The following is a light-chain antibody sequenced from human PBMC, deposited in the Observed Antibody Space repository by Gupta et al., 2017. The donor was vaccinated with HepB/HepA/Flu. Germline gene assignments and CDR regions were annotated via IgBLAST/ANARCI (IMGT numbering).Light chain of an antibody. CDR2: GAF. CDR1: QSVGSSY. J-gene: IGKJ1*01. CDR3: QQYVKSPWT. Sequence: IVLTQSSGTLSSSPGERATLSGRASQSVGSSYLAWFQQKPGQAPRLLIYGAFSRATGVPDRFSGIESGTDFTLTISRLEPEDFAVYYCQQYVKSPWTFGQGTKVEIK. V-gene: IGKV3-20*01.